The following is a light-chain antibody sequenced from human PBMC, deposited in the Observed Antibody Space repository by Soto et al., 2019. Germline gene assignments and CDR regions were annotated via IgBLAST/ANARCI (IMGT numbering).Light chain of an antibody. CDR3: CSYVGSNNYV. CDR2: DVS. CDR1: SSDVGGYNY. Sequence: QSVLTQPASVSGSPGQSITISCIGTSSDVGGYNYVSWYQQHPGKAPKFMIYDVSNRPSGVSNRFSGSKSGNTASLTISGIQAEDEADYYCCSYVGSNNYVFGTGTKVTVL. J-gene: IGLJ1*01. V-gene: IGLV2-14*01.